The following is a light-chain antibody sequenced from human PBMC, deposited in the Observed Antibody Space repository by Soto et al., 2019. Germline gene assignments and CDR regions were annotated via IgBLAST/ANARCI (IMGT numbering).Light chain of an antibody. Sequence: QSALTQPPSASGTPGQRVTISCSGSSSNIGSNTVNWYQQLPGTAPKLLIYSNNQRPSGVPDRFSGSKSGTSASLAISGLQSEDEADYYCAAWDDSLNGHAVFGGGTKLTVL. CDR3: AAWDDSLNGHAV. J-gene: IGLJ7*01. CDR1: SSNIGSNT. V-gene: IGLV1-44*01. CDR2: SNN.